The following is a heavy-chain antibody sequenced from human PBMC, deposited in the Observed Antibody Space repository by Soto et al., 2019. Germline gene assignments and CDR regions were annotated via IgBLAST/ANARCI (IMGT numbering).Heavy chain of an antibody. CDR1: GFTFSNNA. V-gene: IGHV3-30-3*01. D-gene: IGHD1-1*01. J-gene: IGHJ6*02. Sequence: QVQLVESGGGVVQPGRSLRLSCAASGFTFSNNAMDWVRQAPGKGLEWVAVISYDGSNKYIAESVKGRFTISRDNSKNTLFLQMNSLRAEDTAVYYCARATTTSAFSAMDVWGQWTTVTVSS. CDR2: ISYDGSNK. CDR3: ARATTTSAFSAMDV.